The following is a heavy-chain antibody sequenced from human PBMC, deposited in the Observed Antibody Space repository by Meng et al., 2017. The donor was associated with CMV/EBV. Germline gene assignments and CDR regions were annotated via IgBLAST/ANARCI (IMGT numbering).Heavy chain of an antibody. V-gene: IGHV3-53*01. Sequence: GESLKISCAASGFTVSSNYMSWVRQAPGKGLEWVAVIYSGGRTYYADAVKGRFAISRDNSKNTLYLQMNSLRTEDTAAYYCARDCSSTSCYYLGSMDVWGRGTTVTVSS. D-gene: IGHD2-2*01. CDR3: ARDCSSTSCYYLGSMDV. CDR2: IYSGGRT. CDR1: GFTVSSNY. J-gene: IGHJ6*02.